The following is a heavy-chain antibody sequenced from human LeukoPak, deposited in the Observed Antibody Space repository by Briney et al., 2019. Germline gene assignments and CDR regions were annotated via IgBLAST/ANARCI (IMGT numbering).Heavy chain of an antibody. CDR3: ARDPYYGMDV. Sequence: QPGGSLRLSCAAPGFTLSSYWMHWVRHAPGKGLVWVSRLNSDGSSTIYVDSVKGRFTISRDNAKNTLYLQMNSLRAEDTAVYYCARDPYYGMDVWGKGTTVTVSS. J-gene: IGHJ6*04. CDR2: LNSDGSST. V-gene: IGHV3-74*01. CDR1: GFTLSSYW.